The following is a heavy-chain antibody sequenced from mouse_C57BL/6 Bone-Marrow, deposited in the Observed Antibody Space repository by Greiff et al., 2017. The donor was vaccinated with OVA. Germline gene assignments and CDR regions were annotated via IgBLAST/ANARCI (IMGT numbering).Heavy chain of an antibody. CDR3: SRWEFPHYYAMDY. J-gene: IGHJ4*01. V-gene: IGHV1-26*01. Sequence: EVQLQQSGPELVKPGASVKISCKASGYTFTDYYMNWVKQSHGKSLEWIGDINPNNGGTSYNQKFKGKATLTVDKSSSTAYMELRSLTSEDSAVYYCSRWEFPHYYAMDYWGQGTSVTVSS. CDR2: INPNNGGT. D-gene: IGHD4-1*01. CDR1: GYTFTDYY.